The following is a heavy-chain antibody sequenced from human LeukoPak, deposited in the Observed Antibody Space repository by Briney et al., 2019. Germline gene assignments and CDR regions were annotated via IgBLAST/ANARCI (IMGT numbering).Heavy chain of an antibody. D-gene: IGHD2-15*01. Sequence: SETLSLTCTVSGRSIDIYYGSWIRQPAGKGLEWIGHIYTTGSTSYNPSLKSRVTMSVDPPKNQSSLKLTSVTAADTDVYYCARHHYGSGASDWYVDLWGRGTLVSVSS. J-gene: IGHJ2*01. CDR3: ARHHYGSGASDWYVDL. CDR2: IYTTGST. CDR1: GRSIDIYY. V-gene: IGHV4-4*07.